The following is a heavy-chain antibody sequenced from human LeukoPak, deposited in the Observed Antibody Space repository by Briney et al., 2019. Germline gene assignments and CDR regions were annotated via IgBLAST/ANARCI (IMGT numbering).Heavy chain of an antibody. CDR3: ARAKVTNDY. J-gene: IGHJ4*02. CDR1: GFTFGSYC. V-gene: IGHV3-7*03. Sequence: GGSLRLSCAASGFTFGSYCMSWVRQAPGKGLEWVADINEDGSEKYYVDSVKGRFTISRDNAKNSLYLQMNSLRAEDTAVYYCARAKVTNDYWGQGTLVTVSS. CDR2: INEDGSEK. D-gene: IGHD4-17*01.